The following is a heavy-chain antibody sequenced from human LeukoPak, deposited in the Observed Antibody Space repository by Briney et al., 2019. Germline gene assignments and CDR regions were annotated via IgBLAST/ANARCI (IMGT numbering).Heavy chain of an antibody. CDR1: GGSISSYY. Sequence: SETLSLTCTVSGGSISSYYWSWIRQPPGKGLEWIGYIYYSGSTNYNPSLKSRVTISVDTSKNQFSLKLSSVTAADTAVYYCARRSSQYYDILTGYFFFAFDIWGQGTMVTVSS. D-gene: IGHD3-9*01. CDR2: IYYSGST. J-gene: IGHJ3*02. CDR3: ARRSSQYYDILTGYFFFAFDI. V-gene: IGHV4-59*08.